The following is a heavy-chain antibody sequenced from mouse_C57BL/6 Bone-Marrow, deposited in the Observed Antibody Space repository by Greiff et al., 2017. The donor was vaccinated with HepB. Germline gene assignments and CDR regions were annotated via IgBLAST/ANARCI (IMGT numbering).Heavy chain of an antibody. V-gene: IGHV5-17*02. CDR3: ARQDPFYYAMDY. CDR1: GFSFSSFG. J-gene: IGHJ4*01. CDR2: ISSGSSAI. Sequence: EVNVVESGGGLVQPGGSRKLSCAASGFSFSSFGIHWVRQAPEKGLEWVAYISSGSSAIYYADTVKGRFTVTRDNPRNTLFLQMTSLRSEDTATYYCARQDPFYYAMDYWGQGTSVTVSS.